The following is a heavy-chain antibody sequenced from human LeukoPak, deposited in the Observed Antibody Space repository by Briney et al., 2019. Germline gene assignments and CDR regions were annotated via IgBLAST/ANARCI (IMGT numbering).Heavy chain of an antibody. CDR2: IYWDDDK. CDR3: AHSLGGGNPCYFDY. D-gene: IGHD2-15*01. CDR1: GFSLSTSGVG. J-gene: IGHJ4*02. V-gene: IGHV2-5*02. Sequence: SGPTLGNPTQTLTLTCTFSGFSLSTSGVGVGWIRQPPGKALEWLALIYWDDDKRYSPSLKSRLTITKDTSKNQVVLTMISMDPVDTATYYCAHSLGGGNPCYFDYWGQGTLVTVPS.